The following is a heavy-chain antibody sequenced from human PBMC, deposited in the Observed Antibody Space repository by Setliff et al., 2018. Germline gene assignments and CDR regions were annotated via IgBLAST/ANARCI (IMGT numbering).Heavy chain of an antibody. J-gene: IGHJ4*02. CDR2: IHYSGNT. V-gene: IGHV4-39*01. CDR1: GDSISRAKYY. D-gene: IGHD1-1*01. Sequence: SETLSLTCTVSGDSISRAKYYWSWIRQSAGKGLEWIGRIHYSGNTYYNASLKSRVTISVDTSKSQFSLRLNSVTAADTAVYYCARTGTYRYFDYWGRGTLVTVSS. CDR3: ARTGTYRYFDY.